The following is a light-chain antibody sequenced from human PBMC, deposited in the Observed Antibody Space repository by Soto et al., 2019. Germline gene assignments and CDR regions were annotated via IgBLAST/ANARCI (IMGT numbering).Light chain of an antibody. Sequence: QSVLTQPASVSGSPGQSITISCTGTSSDVGSYNLVSWYQQHAGKAPKLMIYEGSKRPSGVSNRFSGSKSGNTASLTISGLQAEDEADYYCSSYADSSTLVFGAGTKVTVL. CDR3: SSYADSSTLV. CDR2: EGS. CDR1: SSDVGSYNL. J-gene: IGLJ2*01. V-gene: IGLV2-23*01.